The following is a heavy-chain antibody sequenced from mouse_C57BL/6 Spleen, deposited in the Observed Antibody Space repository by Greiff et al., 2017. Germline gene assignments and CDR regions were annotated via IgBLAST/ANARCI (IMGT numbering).Heavy chain of an antibody. CDR1: GYAFTNYL. D-gene: IGHD2-3*01. CDR2: INPGSGGT. Sequence: VQLQQSGAELVRPGTSVKVSCKASGYAFTNYLIEWVKQRPGQGLEWIGVINPGSGGTNYNEKFKGKATLTADKSSSTAYMQLSSLTSEDSAVYFCERGEDGYPFDYWGQGTTLTVSS. V-gene: IGHV1-54*01. CDR3: ERGEDGYPFDY. J-gene: IGHJ2*01.